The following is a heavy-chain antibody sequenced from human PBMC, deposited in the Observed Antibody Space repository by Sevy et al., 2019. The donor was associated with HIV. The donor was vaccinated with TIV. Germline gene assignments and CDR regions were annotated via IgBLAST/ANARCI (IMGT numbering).Heavy chain of an antibody. D-gene: IGHD3-3*01. J-gene: IGHJ4*02. V-gene: IGHV4-61*01. CDR3: ARTLYDFWSGYYFDY. Sequence: SETLSLTCTVSGGSVSSGTYYWSWIRQPPGKGLEWIGYIYYSGSTNYNPSLKSRVTISVDTSKNQFSLKLSSVTAADTAVYYCARTLYDFWSGYYFDYWGQGTLVTVSS. CDR2: IYYSGST. CDR1: GGSVSSGTYY.